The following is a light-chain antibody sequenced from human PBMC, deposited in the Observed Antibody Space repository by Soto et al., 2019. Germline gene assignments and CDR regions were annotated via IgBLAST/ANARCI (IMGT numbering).Light chain of an antibody. CDR2: GAS. CDR3: QQYGSSRT. CDR1: QTVNNNY. Sequence: EIVLTQSPGTLSLSPGERGILSCRASQTVNNNYLAWYQQKPGQAPRLLMFGASSRATGIPGRFSGSGSGTDFTLTISRLEPEDFAVYYCQQYGSSRTFGQGTKVDIK. V-gene: IGKV3-20*01. J-gene: IGKJ1*01.